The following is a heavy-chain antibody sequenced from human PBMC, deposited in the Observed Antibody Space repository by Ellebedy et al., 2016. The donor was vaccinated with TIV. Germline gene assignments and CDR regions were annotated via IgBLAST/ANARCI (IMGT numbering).Heavy chain of an antibody. CDR1: GGSISSYY. J-gene: IGHJ4*02. CDR3: ARLGRRSSGEPDY. Sequence: MPSETLSLTCTVSGGSISSYYWRWIRPPPGKGLEWIGYIYYSGSTNYNPSLKSRVTISVDTSKNQFSLKLSSVTAADTAVYYCARLGRRSSGEPDYWGQGTLVTVSS. D-gene: IGHD3-22*01. V-gene: IGHV4-59*08. CDR2: IYYSGST.